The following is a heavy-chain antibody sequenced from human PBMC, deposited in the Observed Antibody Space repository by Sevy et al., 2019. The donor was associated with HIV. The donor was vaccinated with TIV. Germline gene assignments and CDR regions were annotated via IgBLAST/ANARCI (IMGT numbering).Heavy chain of an antibody. CDR2: ISASGGDT. V-gene: IGHV3-23*01. D-gene: IGHD3-22*01. CDR1: GFTFSTYA. CDR3: ARPGPYTSGYPSDY. J-gene: IGHJ4*02. Sequence: GGSLRLSCAASGFTFSTYAMSWVRQAPGKGLEWVSVISASGGDTYYADSVKGRFTISGDNSRNTLFLQMNSLRAGDTALYYCARPGPYTSGYPSDYWGQGILVTVSS.